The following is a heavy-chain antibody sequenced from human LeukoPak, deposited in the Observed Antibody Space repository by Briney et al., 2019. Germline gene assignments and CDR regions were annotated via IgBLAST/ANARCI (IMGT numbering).Heavy chain of an antibody. CDR3: ARGLGSGNYYVGFDY. D-gene: IGHD1-26*01. CDR1: GGSISSYY. V-gene: IGHV4-59*01. CDR2: IYYSGST. Sequence: SETLSLTCTVSGGSISSYYWSWIRQPPGKGLEWIGYIYYSGSTNYNPSLKSRVTISVNTSKNQFSLKLSSVTAADTAVYYCARGLGSGNYYVGFDYWGQGTLVTVSS. J-gene: IGHJ4*02.